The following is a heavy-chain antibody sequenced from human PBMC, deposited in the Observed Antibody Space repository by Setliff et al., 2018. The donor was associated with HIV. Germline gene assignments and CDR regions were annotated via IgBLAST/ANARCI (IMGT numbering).Heavy chain of an antibody. CDR2: IFHSGNT. D-gene: IGHD3-16*01. CDR1: GYSISSGFY. J-gene: IGHJ3*01. V-gene: IGHV4-38-2*02. Sequence: ETLSLTCNVSGYSISSGFYWGWIRQPPGKGLEWIGNIFHSGNTDYNPSLKSRVTMSVETSENRFSLRLNSVSAADTAVYYCARRTIWGDAFDVWGQGTMVTVSS. CDR3: ARRTIWGDAFDV.